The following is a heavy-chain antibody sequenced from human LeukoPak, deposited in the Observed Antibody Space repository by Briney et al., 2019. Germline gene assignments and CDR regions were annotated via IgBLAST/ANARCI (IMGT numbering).Heavy chain of an antibody. Sequence: SVQVSCKASGGTISSYAISWVRQAPGQGLVWMGRIIPLLGIANYAQKFQGRVTITADKSTSTAYMELSSLRSEDTAVYYCARALLPRVATISLVIYYYGMDVWGQGTTVTVSS. CDR3: ARALLPRVATISLVIYYYGMDV. D-gene: IGHD5-12*01. CDR2: IIPLLGIA. V-gene: IGHV1-69*04. CDR1: GGTISSYA. J-gene: IGHJ6*02.